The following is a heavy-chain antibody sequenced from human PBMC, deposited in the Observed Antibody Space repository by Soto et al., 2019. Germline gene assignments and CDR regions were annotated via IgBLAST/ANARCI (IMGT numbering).Heavy chain of an antibody. D-gene: IGHD2-2*01. CDR3: AKPPSSARVIGAFDI. CDR2: ISGSGGST. V-gene: IGHV3-23*01. CDR1: GFTFSSYA. J-gene: IGHJ3*02. Sequence: GGSLRLSCAASGFTFSSYAMSWVRQAPGKGLEWVSTISGSGGSTYFADSVKGRFTISRDNSKNTLYLQMNSLRAEDTAVYYCAKPPSSARVIGAFDIWGQGTMVTVSS.